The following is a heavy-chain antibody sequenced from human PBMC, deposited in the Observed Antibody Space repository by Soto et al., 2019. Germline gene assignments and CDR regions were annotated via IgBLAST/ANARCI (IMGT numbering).Heavy chain of an antibody. J-gene: IGHJ1*01. CDR1: GDSIISCNHY. CDR2: IYYSGRT. CDR3: SSGASAGNFNAEYAQN. V-gene: IGHV4-30-4*01. D-gene: IGHD6-13*01. Sequence: TLASTFPFSGDSIISCNHYWSWIRQPPVKGLEWIGYIYYSGRTYYIPSIKSRVNISVDTSNNQFSLKLKSVTAADTAVYYRSSGASAGNFNAEYAQNGGQVTRVNVSS.